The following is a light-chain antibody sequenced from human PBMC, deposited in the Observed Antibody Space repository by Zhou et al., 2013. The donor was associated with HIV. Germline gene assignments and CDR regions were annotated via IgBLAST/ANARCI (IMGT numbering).Light chain of an antibody. V-gene: IGKV3-20*01. Sequence: EIVLTQSPGTLSLSPGERATLSCRASQSVSNSYLAWYQQKPGQAPRLLIYDASRRATGIPDRFSGSGSGTDFTLTISRLEPEDFAVYYCQHYGVSRTFGQGTKVEIK. CDR1: QSVSNSY. CDR2: DAS. CDR3: QHYGVSRT. J-gene: IGKJ1*01.